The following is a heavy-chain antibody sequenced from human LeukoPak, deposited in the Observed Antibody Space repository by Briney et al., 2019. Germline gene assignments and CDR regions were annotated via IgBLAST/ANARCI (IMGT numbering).Heavy chain of an antibody. CDR1: GFTFSSYA. CDR3: ARWAAEAFDI. CDR2: ISYDGSNK. J-gene: IGHJ3*02. Sequence: GGSLRLSCAASGFTFSSYAMHWVRQAPGKGLEWVAVISYDGSNKYYADSVKGRFTISRDNSKNTLYLQMNSLRAEDTAVYYCARWAAEAFDIWGQGTMVTVSS. V-gene: IGHV3-30-3*01. D-gene: IGHD6-13*01.